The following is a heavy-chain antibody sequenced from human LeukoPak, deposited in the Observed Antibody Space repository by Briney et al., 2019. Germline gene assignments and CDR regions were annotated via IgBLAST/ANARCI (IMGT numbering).Heavy chain of an antibody. D-gene: IGHD4-17*01. Sequence: GESLQISCKGSGYSFTSYWIGWVRQMPGKGLEWMGIIYPGDSDTRYSPSFQGQVTISADQSISTAYLQWSSLKASDTAMYYCARPSHHYGDQEVRAFDIWGQGTMVTVSS. CDR3: ARPSHHYGDQEVRAFDI. CDR1: GYSFTSYW. CDR2: IYPGDSDT. V-gene: IGHV5-51*01. J-gene: IGHJ3*02.